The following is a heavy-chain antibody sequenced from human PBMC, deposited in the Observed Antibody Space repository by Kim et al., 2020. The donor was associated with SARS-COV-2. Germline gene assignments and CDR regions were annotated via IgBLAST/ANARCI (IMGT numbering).Heavy chain of an antibody. CDR2: T. J-gene: IGHJ4*02. CDR3: AKDQDGSGSFY. V-gene: IGHV3-23*01. D-gene: IGHD3-10*01. Sequence: TYYADSVKGRFTISRDNSKNTLYLQMNSLRAEDTAVYYCAKDQDGSGSFYWGQGTLVTVSS.